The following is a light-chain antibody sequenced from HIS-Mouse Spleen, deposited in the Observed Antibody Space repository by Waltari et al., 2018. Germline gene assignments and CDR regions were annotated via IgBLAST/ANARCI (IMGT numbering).Light chain of an antibody. Sequence: YELTQPPSVSVSPGQTSRITCSGDALPKKYAYWYQQKSGQAPVLVIYEDSKPPSGIPARFSGSSSGTMATLTISGAQVEDEADYYCYSTDSSGNHRVFGGGTKLTVL. J-gene: IGLJ2*01. CDR1: ALPKKY. CDR3: YSTDSSGNHRV. V-gene: IGLV3-10*01. CDR2: EDS.